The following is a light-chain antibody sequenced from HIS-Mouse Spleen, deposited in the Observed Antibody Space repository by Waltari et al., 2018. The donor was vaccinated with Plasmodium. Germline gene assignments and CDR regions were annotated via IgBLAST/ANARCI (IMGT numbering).Light chain of an antibody. J-gene: IGLJ2*01. CDR2: QDS. V-gene: IGLV3-1*01. CDR1: KLGYKY. CDR3: QAWDSSTVV. Sequence: SYELTQPPSVSVSPGQTASITCSGDKLGYKYACWYQQKPGQSPVLVIYQDSNRPSGIPERFAGSNSGNTATLTISGTQAMDEADYYCQAWDSSTVVVGGGTKLTVL.